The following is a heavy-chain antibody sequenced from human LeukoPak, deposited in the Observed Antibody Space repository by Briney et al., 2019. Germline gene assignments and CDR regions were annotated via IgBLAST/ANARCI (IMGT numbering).Heavy chain of an antibody. CDR2: ISAYNGNT. Sequence: ASVKVSCKASGYTFTSYGISWVRQAPGQGLEWMGWISAYNGNTNYAQKLQGRVTMTTDTSTGTAYMELRSLRSDDTAVYYCARLSSYYYDSSGYGHWGQGTLVTVSS. CDR3: ARLSSYYYDSSGYGH. V-gene: IGHV1-18*01. J-gene: IGHJ4*02. D-gene: IGHD3-22*01. CDR1: GYTFTSYG.